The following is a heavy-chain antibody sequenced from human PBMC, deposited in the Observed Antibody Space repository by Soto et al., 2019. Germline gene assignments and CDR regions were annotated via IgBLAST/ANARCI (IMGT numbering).Heavy chain of an antibody. Sequence: ETLSLTCTVSGGSFSGYFWTWIRQPPGKGLEWLAEIDHSGITNYNPSVESRVSMSVDTSKNQFSLRLYSVTAADTAVYYCVRGPYNYNSRYFDYWGQGTLVTVSS. CDR2: IDHSGIT. J-gene: IGHJ4*02. V-gene: IGHV4-34*01. CDR3: VRGPYNYNSRYFDY. D-gene: IGHD1-1*01. CDR1: GGSFSGYF.